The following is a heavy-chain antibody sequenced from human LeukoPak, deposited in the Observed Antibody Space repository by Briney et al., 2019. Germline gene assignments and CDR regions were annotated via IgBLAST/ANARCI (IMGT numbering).Heavy chain of an antibody. D-gene: IGHD4-17*01. V-gene: IGHV3-30-3*02. CDR3: VKDGDLYGHADY. J-gene: IGHJ4*02. CDR2: ISYDGSNK. Sequence: GGSLRLSCAASGFTFSSYAMHWVRQAPGKGLEWVASISYDGSNKYYADSLKGRFTISRDNSKKTLYLQMNSLRAEDSAVYYCVKDGDLYGHADYWGQGTLVTVSS. CDR1: GFTFSSYA.